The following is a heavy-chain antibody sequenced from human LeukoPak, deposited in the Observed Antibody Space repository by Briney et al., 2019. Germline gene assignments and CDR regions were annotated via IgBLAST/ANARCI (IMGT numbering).Heavy chain of an antibody. CDR3: ARDDVCSSTSCYQTAFDI. Sequence: ASVKVSCKASGYTFTSYGISWVRQARGQGLEWMGWISAYNGNTNYAQKLQGRVTMTTDTSTSTAYMELRSLRSDDTAVYYCARDDVCSSTSCYQTAFDIWGQGTMVTVSS. CDR1: GYTFTSYG. V-gene: IGHV1-18*01. J-gene: IGHJ3*02. D-gene: IGHD2-2*01. CDR2: ISAYNGNT.